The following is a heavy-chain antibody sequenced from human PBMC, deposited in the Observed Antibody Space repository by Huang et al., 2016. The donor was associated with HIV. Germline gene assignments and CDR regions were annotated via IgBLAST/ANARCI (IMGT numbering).Heavy chain of an antibody. D-gene: IGHD2-21*02. CDR2: SSFDGSTK. J-gene: IGHJ4*02. CDR1: GVTFSTFA. Sequence: QVQLVESGGGVVQPGRSLRLSCAASGVTFSTFAMHWVRQAPGKGLEWGAVSSFDGSTKYVDSVKGRFTIYRDNSKNTLHLQMNSLRTEDSGLYYCARDFVVVTETPIFIFDIWGQGTLVTVSS. CDR3: ARDFVVVTETPIFIFDI. V-gene: IGHV3-30-3*01.